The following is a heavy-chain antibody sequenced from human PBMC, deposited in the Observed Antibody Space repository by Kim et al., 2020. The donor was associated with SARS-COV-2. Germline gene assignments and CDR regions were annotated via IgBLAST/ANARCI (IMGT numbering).Heavy chain of an antibody. V-gene: IGHV3-30*18. Sequence: GGSLRLSCAASGFNFITYGMHWVRQAPGKGLEWVTLISNDGSNEYYADSVKGRFTISRDNSKNTLYLQMNSLRAEDTAVYYCGKDLGYSSGIVTGWGQGTPVTLYS. J-gene: IGHJ4*02. CDR3: GKDLGYSSGIVTG. D-gene: IGHD3-22*01. CDR1: GFNFITYG. CDR2: ISNDGSNE.